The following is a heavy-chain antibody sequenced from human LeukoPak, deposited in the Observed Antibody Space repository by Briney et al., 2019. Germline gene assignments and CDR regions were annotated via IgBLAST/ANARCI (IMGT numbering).Heavy chain of an antibody. CDR2: IIPIFGTA. CDR3: ARYYDFWSGQTRNWFDP. J-gene: IGHJ5*02. V-gene: IGHV1-69*13. D-gene: IGHD3-3*01. Sequence: SVKVTXKASGGTFSSYAISWVRQAPGQGLEWMGGIIPIFGTANYAQKFQGRVTITADESTSTAYMELSSLRSEDTAVYYCARYYDFWSGQTRNWFDPWGQGTLVTVSS. CDR1: GGTFSSYA.